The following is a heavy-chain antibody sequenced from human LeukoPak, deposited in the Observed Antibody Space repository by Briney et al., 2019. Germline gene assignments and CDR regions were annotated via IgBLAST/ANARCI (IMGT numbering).Heavy chain of an antibody. CDR2: IYYSGST. CDR3: ARMYSSSWTLTY. J-gene: IGHJ4*02. Sequence: SETLSLTCTVSGGSISSGGYYWSWIRQHPGKGLEWIGYIYYSGSTYYNPSLKSRVTISVDTSKNQFSLKLSSVTAADTAVYYCARMYSSSWTLTYWGQGTLVTVSS. CDR1: GGSISSGGYY. V-gene: IGHV4-31*03. D-gene: IGHD6-13*01.